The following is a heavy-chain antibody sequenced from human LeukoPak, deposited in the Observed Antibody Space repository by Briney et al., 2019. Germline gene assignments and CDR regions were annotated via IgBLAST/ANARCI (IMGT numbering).Heavy chain of an antibody. Sequence: ASVKVSCKASGGTFSSYAISWVRQAPGQGLEWMGRIIPILGIANYAQKFQGRVTITADKSTSTAYMELSSLRSEDTAVYYCARDTTDHYYDSSGYTGYWGQGTLVTVSS. CDR3: ARDTTDHYYDSSGYTGY. D-gene: IGHD3-22*01. CDR1: GGTFSSYA. CDR2: IIPILGIA. V-gene: IGHV1-69*04. J-gene: IGHJ4*02.